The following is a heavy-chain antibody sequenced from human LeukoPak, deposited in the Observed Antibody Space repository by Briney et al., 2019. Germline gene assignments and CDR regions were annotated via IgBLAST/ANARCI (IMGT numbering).Heavy chain of an antibody. CDR1: GFTSSSYW. J-gene: IGHJ4*02. Sequence: GGSLRLSCAVYGFTSSSYWMSWVRQAPGKGLEWVGRIKSKTDGGTTDYAAPVKGRFTISRDDSKNTLYLQMNSLKTEDTAVYYCTTDDNYGSGSPPYWGQGTLVTVSS. CDR2: IKSKTDGGTT. D-gene: IGHD3-10*01. V-gene: IGHV3-15*01. CDR3: TTDDNYGSGSPPY.